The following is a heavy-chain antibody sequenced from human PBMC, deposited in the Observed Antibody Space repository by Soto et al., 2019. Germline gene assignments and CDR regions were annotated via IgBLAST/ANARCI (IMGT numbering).Heavy chain of an antibody. CDR1: GGTFSSYA. CDR2: IIPIFGTA. CDR3: ASLIDGVAGIGYGMDV. Sequence: GASVKVSCKASGGTFSSYAISWVRQAPGQGLEWMGGIIPIFGTANYAQKFQGRVTITADESTSTAYMELSSLRSEDTAVYYCASLIDGVAGIGYGMDVWGQGTTVTVSS. V-gene: IGHV1-69*13. J-gene: IGHJ6*02. D-gene: IGHD6-19*01.